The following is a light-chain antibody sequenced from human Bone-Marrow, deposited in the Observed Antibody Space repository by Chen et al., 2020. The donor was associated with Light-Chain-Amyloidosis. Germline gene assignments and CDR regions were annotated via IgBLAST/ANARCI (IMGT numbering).Light chain of an antibody. V-gene: IGLV6-57*01. CDR3: QSYQGSSQGV. CDR2: DDD. Sequence: NFMLTQIQPVSESLGKPVTSHSNRISGSISTNYVQWYQQRPGSSPTTVIYDDDQRPSGVPNLFSGSIDRSSNSASLTISGLKTEDKADYYCQSYQGSSQGVFGGGTKLTFL. J-gene: IGLJ3*02. CDR1: SGSISTNY.